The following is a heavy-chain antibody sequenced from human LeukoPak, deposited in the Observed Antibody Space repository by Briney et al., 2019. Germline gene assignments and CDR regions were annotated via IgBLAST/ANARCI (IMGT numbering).Heavy chain of an antibody. J-gene: IGHJ4*02. V-gene: IGHV3-23*01. CDR2: ISGSGGST. CDR1: GFTFSTYA. Sequence: GGSLRLSCAASGFTFSTYAMSWVRQAPGKGLEWVSAISGSGGSTYYADSVKGRFTISRDNSKNTLYLQMNSLRAEDTAVYYCAKDPSDTSMIKYFNYWGQGTLVTVSS. D-gene: IGHD5-18*01. CDR3: AKDPSDTSMIKYFNY.